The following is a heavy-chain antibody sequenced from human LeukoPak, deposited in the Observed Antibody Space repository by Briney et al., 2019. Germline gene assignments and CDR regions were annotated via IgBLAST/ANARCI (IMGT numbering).Heavy chain of an antibody. CDR1: GYTLTELS. D-gene: IGHD3-10*01. CDR3: ATDPSSITMVRV. J-gene: IGHJ4*02. Sequence: GASVKVSCKVSGYTLTELSMHWVRQAPGKGLEWMGGFDPEDGETIYAQKFQGRVTMTEDTSTDTAYMELSSLTSEDTAAYYCATDPSSITMVRVWGQGTLVTVSS. V-gene: IGHV1-24*01. CDR2: FDPEDGET.